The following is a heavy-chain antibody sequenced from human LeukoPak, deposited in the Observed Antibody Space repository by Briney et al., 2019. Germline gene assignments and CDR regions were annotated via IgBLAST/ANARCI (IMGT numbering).Heavy chain of an antibody. Sequence: GGSLRLSCAASGFTFSSYSMNWVRQAPGKGLEWVSSISSSSSYIYYADSVKGRLTISRDNAKNSLYLQTNSLRAEDTAVYYCARDEYTYYYGSGSYYNYWGQGTLVTVSS. CDR1: GFTFSSYS. CDR3: ARDEYTYYYGSGSYYNY. V-gene: IGHV3-21*01. J-gene: IGHJ4*02. D-gene: IGHD3-10*01. CDR2: ISSSSSYI.